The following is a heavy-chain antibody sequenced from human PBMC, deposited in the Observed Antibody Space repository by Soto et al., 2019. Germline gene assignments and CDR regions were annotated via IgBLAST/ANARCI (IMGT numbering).Heavy chain of an antibody. J-gene: IGHJ4*02. CDR2: INHSGST. CDR1: GGSFSGYY. Sequence: SETLSLTCAVYGGSFSGYYWSWIRQPPGKGLEWIGEINHSGSTNYNPSLKSRVTISVDTSKNQFSLKLSSVTAADTAVYYCARGEAPTYYYDSSGYYLDYWGQGTLVTISS. CDR3: ARGEAPTYYYDSSGYYLDY. D-gene: IGHD3-22*01. V-gene: IGHV4-34*01.